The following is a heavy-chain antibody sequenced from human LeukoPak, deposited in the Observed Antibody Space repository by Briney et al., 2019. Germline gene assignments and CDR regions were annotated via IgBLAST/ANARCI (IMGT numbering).Heavy chain of an antibody. CDR2: IKQDGSEK. V-gene: IGHV3-7*01. Sequence: GGSLRLSCAASGFTFSSYWMSWVRQAPGKGLGWVANIKQDGSEKYYVDSVKGRFTISRDNAKNSLYLQMNSLRAEDTAVYYCAILPDIVATIGSDSFDYWGQGTLVTVSS. D-gene: IGHD5-12*01. CDR1: GFTFSSYW. CDR3: AILPDIVATIGSDSFDY. J-gene: IGHJ4*02.